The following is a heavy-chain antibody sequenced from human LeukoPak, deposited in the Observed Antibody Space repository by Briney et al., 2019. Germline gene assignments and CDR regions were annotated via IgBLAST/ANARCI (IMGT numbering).Heavy chain of an antibody. V-gene: IGHV3-23*01. CDR1: GFTFSSYA. CDR2: ISENGVGT. CDR3: AKSMVATGKPVDDT. J-gene: IGHJ5*02. D-gene: IGHD5-12*01. Sequence: GGSLRLSCAASGFTFSSYAMSWVRQAPGKGLEWVSAISENGVGTYYADSVKGRFTISRDNSKNTVYLQMNSLRAEDTALYYCAKSMVATGKPVDDTWGQGTLVTVSS.